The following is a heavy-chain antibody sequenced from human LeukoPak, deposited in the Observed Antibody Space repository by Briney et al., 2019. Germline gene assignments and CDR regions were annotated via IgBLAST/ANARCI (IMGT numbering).Heavy chain of an antibody. Sequence: ASVKVSCKASGYTFTSYGISWVRQAPGQGLEWMGWISAYNGNTNYAQKLQGRVTMTTDTSTSTAYMELRSLRSDDTAVYYRARDLKGYCSSTSCSDAFDIWGQGTMVTVSS. D-gene: IGHD2-2*01. CDR3: ARDLKGYCSSTSCSDAFDI. CDR2: ISAYNGNT. V-gene: IGHV1-18*01. J-gene: IGHJ3*02. CDR1: GYTFTSYG.